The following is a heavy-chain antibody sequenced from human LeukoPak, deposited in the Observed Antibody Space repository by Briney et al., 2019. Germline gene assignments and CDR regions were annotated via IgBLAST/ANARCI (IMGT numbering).Heavy chain of an antibody. CDR2: IYYSGST. V-gene: IGHV4-39*01. CDR3: ATGAYYYDSSGYFDAFDI. CDR1: GGSISSSSYY. Sequence: SETLSLTCTVSGGSISSSSYYWGWIRQPPGKGLGWIGSIYYSGSTYYNPSLKSRVTISVDTSKNQFSLKLSSVTAADTAVYYCATGAYYYDSSGYFDAFDIWGQGTMVTVSS. J-gene: IGHJ3*02. D-gene: IGHD3-22*01.